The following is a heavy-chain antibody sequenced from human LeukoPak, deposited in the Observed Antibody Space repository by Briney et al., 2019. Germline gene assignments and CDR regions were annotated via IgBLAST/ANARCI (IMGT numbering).Heavy chain of an antibody. J-gene: IGHJ6*02. V-gene: IGHV3-30*18. Sequence: GGCLRLSCAPSGFSFTSYGTRWVRPALGKGLGWEAVISYEVGNKYYADSVKGRFTISRDNSKNTLYLQINSLRAEDTAVCYCAKDLDRKRNYYGSGSYFSEIYYYYYGTDVWGQGTTVTVSS. CDR1: GFSFTSYG. D-gene: IGHD3-10*01. CDR3: AKDLDRKRNYYGSGSYFSEIYYYYYGTDV. CDR2: ISYEVGNK.